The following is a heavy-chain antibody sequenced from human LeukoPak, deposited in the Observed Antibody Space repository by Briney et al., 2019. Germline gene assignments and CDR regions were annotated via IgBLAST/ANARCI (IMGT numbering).Heavy chain of an antibody. J-gene: IGHJ6*03. CDR2: ISGSGGST. CDR1: GFTFSSYA. CDR3: ARTTEYYYYYYYMDV. Sequence: PGGSLRLSCTASGFTFSSYAMSWVRQAPGKGLEWVSAISGSGGSTYYADSVKGRFTISRDNSKNTLYLQMGSLRAEDMAVYYCARTTEYYYYYYYMDVWGKGTTVTVSS. V-gene: IGHV3-23*01. D-gene: IGHD1-7*01.